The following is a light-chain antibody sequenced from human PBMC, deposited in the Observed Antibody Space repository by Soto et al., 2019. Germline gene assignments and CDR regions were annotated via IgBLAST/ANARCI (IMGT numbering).Light chain of an antibody. J-gene: IGKJ1*01. V-gene: IGKV1-9*01. Sequence: DVQLTQSPSFLSASVGDRVTITCRASQGITNYLAWYQQKPGKAPKPLIYTASTLQSGVPSRFSGSGAGAEFTLIITGLQPEDFATYFCQQFHTYPWTFGQGTKVEIK. CDR2: TAS. CDR1: QGITNY. CDR3: QQFHTYPWT.